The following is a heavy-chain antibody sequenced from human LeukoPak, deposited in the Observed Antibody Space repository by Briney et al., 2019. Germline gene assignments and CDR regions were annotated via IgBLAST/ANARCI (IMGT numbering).Heavy chain of an antibody. V-gene: IGHV4-34*01. D-gene: IGHD3-9*01. Sequence: SETLSLTCAVYGGSFSGYYWSWIRQPPGKGLEWIGEINHSGSTNYNPSLKSRVTISVDTSKNQFSLKLSSVTAADTAVYYCAMENTGYIHWGQGTLVTVSS. CDR1: GGSFSGYY. CDR2: INHSGST. J-gene: IGHJ4*02. CDR3: AMENTGYIH.